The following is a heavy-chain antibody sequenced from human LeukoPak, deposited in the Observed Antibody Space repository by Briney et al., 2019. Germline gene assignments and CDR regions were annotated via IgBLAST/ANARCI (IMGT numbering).Heavy chain of an antibody. J-gene: IGHJ4*02. D-gene: IGHD3-10*01. V-gene: IGHV4-4*07. CDR1: GGSISSYY. CDR2: IYTSGST. CDR3: ARDHTTFDYYGSGSYPAY. Sequence: SETLSLTCTVSGGSISSYYWSWIRQPTGKGLEWIGRIYTSGSTNYNPSLKSRVTMSVDTSKNQFSLKLSSVTAADTAVYYCARDHTTFDYYGSGSYPAYWGQGTLVTVSS.